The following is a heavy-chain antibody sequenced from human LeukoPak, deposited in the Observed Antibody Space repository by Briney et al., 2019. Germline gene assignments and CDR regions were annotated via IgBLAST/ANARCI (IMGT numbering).Heavy chain of an antibody. Sequence: VASVTVSCKASGYTFTSYDINWVRQAPGQGLEWMGWMNPNSGNTGYAQKFQGRVTMTRNTSISTAYMELSSLRSEDTAVYYCARGVVVPADWFDPWGQGTLVTVSS. J-gene: IGHJ5*02. V-gene: IGHV1-8*01. CDR2: MNPNSGNT. CDR1: GYTFTSYD. CDR3: ARGVVVPADWFDP. D-gene: IGHD2-2*01.